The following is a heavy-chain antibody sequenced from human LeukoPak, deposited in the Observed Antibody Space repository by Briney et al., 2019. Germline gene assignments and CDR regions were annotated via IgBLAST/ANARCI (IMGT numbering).Heavy chain of an antibody. V-gene: IGHV4-4*02. CDR1: GGSISSSNW. CDR2: IYHSGST. J-gene: IGHJ3*02. CDR3: ARFVKKGVGYLHAFDI. Sequence: PSGTLSLTCAVSGGSISSSNWWSWVRQPPGKGLEWIGEIYHSGSTNYNPSLKSRVTISVDKSKNQFSLKLRSVTAADTAVYYCARFVKKGVGYLHAFDIWGQGTMVTVSS. D-gene: IGHD5-18*01.